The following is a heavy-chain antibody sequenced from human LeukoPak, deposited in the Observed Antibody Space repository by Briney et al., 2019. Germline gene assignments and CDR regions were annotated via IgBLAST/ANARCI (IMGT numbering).Heavy chain of an antibody. Sequence: SETLSLTCTGSGGSISSYYWSWIRQPPGKGLEWIGYIYYSGSTNYNPSLKSRVTISVDTSKNQFSLKLSSVTAADTAVYYCARAHPSIPDFDCWGQGTLVTVSS. CDR3: ARAHPSIPDFDC. CDR1: GGSISSYY. D-gene: IGHD2-2*02. J-gene: IGHJ4*02. V-gene: IGHV4-59*01. CDR2: IYYSGST.